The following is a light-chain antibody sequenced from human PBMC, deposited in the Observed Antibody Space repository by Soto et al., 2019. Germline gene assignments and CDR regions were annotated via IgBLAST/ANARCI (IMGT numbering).Light chain of an antibody. CDR3: QHYNGYRFS. CDR2: DGS. CDR1: QSISGS. V-gene: IGKV1-5*01. Sequence: DIQMTQSPSTLSASVGDRVTITCRASQSISGSLAWYQKKPGKAPKLLIYDGSSLESGVPSRFSGSGSGTEFTLTISSLQPDDFATYYCQHYNGYRFSFGQGTKLEIK. J-gene: IGKJ2*03.